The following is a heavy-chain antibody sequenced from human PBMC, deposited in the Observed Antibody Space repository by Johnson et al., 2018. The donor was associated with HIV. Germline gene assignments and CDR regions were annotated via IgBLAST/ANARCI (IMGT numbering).Heavy chain of an antibody. J-gene: IGHJ3*02. CDR2: IGIAGDT. Sequence: VQLVESGGGVVQPGGSLRLSCAASGFIFSSYDMHWVRQATGKRLEWVSVIGIAGDTYYPGSVKGRFTISRENAKNSFYLQMDSLRAGDTAVYYCARGSSSCDSFDSWGQGTMVTVSS. D-gene: IGHD6-13*01. CDR3: ARGSSSCDSFDS. V-gene: IGHV3-13*01. CDR1: GFIFSSYD.